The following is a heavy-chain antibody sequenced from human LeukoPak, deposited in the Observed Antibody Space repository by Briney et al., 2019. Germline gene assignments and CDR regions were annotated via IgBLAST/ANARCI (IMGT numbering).Heavy chain of an antibody. CDR3: AKRTLNYEDY. D-gene: IGHD4-11*01. CDR1: GFTFNTYY. J-gene: IGHJ4*02. V-gene: IGHV3-23*01. CDR2: ISGSGGST. Sequence: GGSLRLSCAASGFTFNTYYMNWVRQAPGKGLEWVSAISGSGGSTYYADSVKGRFTISRDNSKNTLYLQMNSLRAEDTAVYYCAKRTLNYEDYWGQGTLVTVSS.